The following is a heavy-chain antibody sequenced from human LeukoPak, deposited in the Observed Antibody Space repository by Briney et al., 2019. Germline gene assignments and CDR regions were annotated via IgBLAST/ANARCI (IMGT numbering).Heavy chain of an antibody. D-gene: IGHD7-27*01. J-gene: IGHJ3*02. V-gene: IGHV1-69*05. CDR1: GGAFSSYA. CDR3: ARSRKNWGFDHDAFDI. CDR2: IIPIFGTA. Sequence: SVKVSCKASGGAFSSYAISWVRQAPGQGLEWMGRIIPIFGTANYAQKFQGRVTITTDESTSTAYMELSSLRSEDTAVYYCARSRKNWGFDHDAFDIWGQGTMVTVSS.